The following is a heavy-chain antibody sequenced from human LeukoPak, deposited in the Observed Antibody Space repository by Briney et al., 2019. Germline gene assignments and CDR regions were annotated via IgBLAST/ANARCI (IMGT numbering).Heavy chain of an antibody. Sequence: SETLSLTCTVSGGSISSSSYYWGWIRQPPGKGLEWIGEINHSGSTNYNPSLKSRVTISVDTSKNQFSLKLSSVTAADTAVYYCARIEDVYCSGGSCYSGIPYYFDYWGQGTLVTVSS. CDR3: ARIEDVYCSGGSCYSGIPYYFDY. V-gene: IGHV4-39*07. CDR1: GGSISSSSYY. CDR2: INHSGST. J-gene: IGHJ4*02. D-gene: IGHD2-15*01.